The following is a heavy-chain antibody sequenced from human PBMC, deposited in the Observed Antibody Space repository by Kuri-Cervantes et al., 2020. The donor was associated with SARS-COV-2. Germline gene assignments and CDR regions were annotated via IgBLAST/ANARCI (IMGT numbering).Heavy chain of an antibody. Sequence: SETLSLTCAVSGYSISSGYYWGWIRQPPGKGLEWIGSIYHSGSTYYNPSLKSRVTISVDTSKNQFSLKLSSVTAADTAVYYCARIGTQYYFDYWGQGTLVTVSS. J-gene: IGHJ4*02. CDR3: ARIGTQYYFDY. CDR2: IYHSGST. CDR1: GYSISSGYY. V-gene: IGHV4-38-2*01.